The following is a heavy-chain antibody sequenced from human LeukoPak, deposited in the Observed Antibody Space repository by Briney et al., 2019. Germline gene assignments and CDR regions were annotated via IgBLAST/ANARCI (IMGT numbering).Heavy chain of an antibody. Sequence: SETLSLTCTVSGYSISSGYYWGWIRQPPGKGLEWIGSIYHSGSTYYNPSLKSRVTISVDTSKNQFSLKLSSVTAADTAVYYCARDGVYYYDSYDIWGQGTMVTVSS. J-gene: IGHJ3*02. CDR1: GYSISSGYY. D-gene: IGHD3-22*01. V-gene: IGHV4-38-2*02. CDR3: ARDGVYYYDSYDI. CDR2: IYHSGST.